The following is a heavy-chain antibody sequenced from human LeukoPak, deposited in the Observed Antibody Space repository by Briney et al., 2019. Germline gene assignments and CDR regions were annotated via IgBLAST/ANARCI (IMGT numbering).Heavy chain of an antibody. CDR1: GGSISSSTW. J-gene: IGHJ4*02. CDR2: INHSGST. D-gene: IGHD3-10*01. Sequence: SETLSLTCTVSGGSISSSTWWSWVRQPPGKGLEWIGEINHSGSTNYNPSLKSRVTISVDTSKNQFSLKLSSVTAADTAVYYCARGRSGPGYQPHNMVRGVKGYWGQGTLVTVSS. CDR3: ARGRSGPGYQPHNMVRGVKGY. V-gene: IGHV4-4*02.